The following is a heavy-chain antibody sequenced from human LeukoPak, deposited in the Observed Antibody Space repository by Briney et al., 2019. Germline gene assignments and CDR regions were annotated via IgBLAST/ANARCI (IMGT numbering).Heavy chain of an antibody. CDR1: GFTFSSYS. D-gene: IGHD3-9*01. Sequence: PGGSLRLSCAASGFTFSSYSTNWVRQAPGKGLEWVSSISSSSSYIYYADSVKGRFTISRNNAKNSLYLQMNSLRAEDTAVYYCARADGRLRYSTVGAFDIWGQGTMVTVSS. J-gene: IGHJ3*02. CDR2: ISSSSSYI. V-gene: IGHV3-21*01. CDR3: ARADGRLRYSTVGAFDI.